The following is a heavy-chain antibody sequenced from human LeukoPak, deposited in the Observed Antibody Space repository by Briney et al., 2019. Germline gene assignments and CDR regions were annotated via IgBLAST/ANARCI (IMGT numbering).Heavy chain of an antibody. CDR3: AREGTAGTNLNWFDP. CDR1: GGSVTSTNW. V-gene: IGHV4-4*02. Sequence: SETLSLTCDVSGGSVTSTNWWTWVRQPPGKGLERIGEVHLDGSTNFNPSLKSRVTISVDTSKNQFSLKLSSVTAADTAVYYCAREGTAGTNLNWFDPWGQGTLVTVSS. D-gene: IGHD1-1*01. J-gene: IGHJ5*02. CDR2: VHLDGST.